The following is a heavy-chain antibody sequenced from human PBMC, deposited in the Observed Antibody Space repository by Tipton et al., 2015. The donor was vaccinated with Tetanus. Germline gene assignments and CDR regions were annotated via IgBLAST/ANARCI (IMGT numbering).Heavy chain of an antibody. J-gene: IGHJ4*02. CDR3: ARGWSECSRWSCSPFDS. CDR1: GGSVSSYY. V-gene: IGHV4-4*07. CDR2: VSSSGNS. D-gene: IGHD2-2*01. Sequence: TLSLTCTVSGGSVSSYYWTWFRQPPGKRLEWIGFVSSSGNSNYSPSLTGRVSMSLDTSKQQFSLSLTSATAADTAVYYCARGWSECSRWSCSPFDSWGQGTLVTVSS.